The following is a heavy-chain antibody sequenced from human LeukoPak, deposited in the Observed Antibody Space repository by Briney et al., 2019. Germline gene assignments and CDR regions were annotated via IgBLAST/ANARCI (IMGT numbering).Heavy chain of an antibody. V-gene: IGHV4-59*01. CDR3: ARGTGDELNYYFDY. CDR2: IYYSGST. CDR1: GGSISSYY. Sequence: SGTLSLTCTVSGGSISSYYWSWIRQPPGKGLEWIGYIYYSGSTNYNPSLKSRVTISVDTSKNQFSLKLSSVTAADTAVYYCARGTGDELNYYFDYWGQGTLVTVSS. J-gene: IGHJ4*02. D-gene: IGHD7-27*01.